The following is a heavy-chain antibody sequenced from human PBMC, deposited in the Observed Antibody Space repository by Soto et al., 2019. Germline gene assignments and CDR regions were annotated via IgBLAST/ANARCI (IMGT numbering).Heavy chain of an antibody. D-gene: IGHD2-21*02. J-gene: IGHJ6*02. Sequence: QVQLVQSGAEVKKPGSSVKVSCKASGGTFSSYAISWVRQAPGQGLEWMGGIIPIFGTANYAQKFQGRVTFTGDESMRSGYMELGSLRYEATAVYYCPRVYDIVVVTPHYYGMDVWGQGTTVTVSS. CDR2: IIPIFGTA. CDR1: GGTFSSYA. V-gene: IGHV1-69*12. CDR3: PRVYDIVVVTPHYYGMDV.